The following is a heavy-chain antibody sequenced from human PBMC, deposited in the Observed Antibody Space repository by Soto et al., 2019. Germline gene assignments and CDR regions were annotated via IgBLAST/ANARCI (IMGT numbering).Heavy chain of an antibody. Sequence: ASVKVSCKASGYTFTAFYLYWVRQAPGQGLEWVGRINPKSGDTNYAQNFQGRVTMTRDTSISTAYMELSRLRSDDTAVYYCARDDGGATSYYYYGMDVWGQGTTVTVSS. J-gene: IGHJ6*02. D-gene: IGHD1-26*01. CDR3: ARDDGGATSYYYYGMDV. V-gene: IGHV1-2*06. CDR2: INPKSGDT. CDR1: GYTFTAFY.